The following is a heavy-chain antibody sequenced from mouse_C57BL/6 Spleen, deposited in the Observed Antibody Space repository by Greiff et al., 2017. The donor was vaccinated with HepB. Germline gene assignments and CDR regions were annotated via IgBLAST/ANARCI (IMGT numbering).Heavy chain of an antibody. CDR1: GYTFTDYN. J-gene: IGHJ2*01. D-gene: IGHD1-3*01. CDR2: INPNNGGT. V-gene: IGHV1-22*01. Sequence: VQLQQSGPELVKPGASVKMSCKASGYTFTDYNMHWVKQSHGKSLEWIGYINPNNGGTSYNQKFKGKATLTVNKSSSTAYMELRSLTSEDSAVYYCSEEAKGGFDYWGQGTTLTVSS. CDR3: SEEAKGGFDY.